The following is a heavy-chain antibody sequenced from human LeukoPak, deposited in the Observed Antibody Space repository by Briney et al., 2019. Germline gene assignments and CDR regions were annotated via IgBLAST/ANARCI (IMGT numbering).Heavy chain of an antibody. D-gene: IGHD3-22*01. V-gene: IGHV4-39*01. CDR2: IYYSGST. Sequence: PSEALSLTCTVSGGSISSSSYYWGWIRQPPGKGLEWIGSIYYSGSTYCNPSLKSRVTISVDTSKNQFSLKLSSVTAADTAVYYCARGDYDSSGSIGYWGQGTLVTVSS. CDR1: GGSISSSSYY. J-gene: IGHJ4*02. CDR3: ARGDYDSSGSIGY.